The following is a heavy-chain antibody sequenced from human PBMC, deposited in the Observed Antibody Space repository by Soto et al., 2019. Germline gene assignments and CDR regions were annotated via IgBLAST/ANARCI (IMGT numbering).Heavy chain of an antibody. CDR3: ARATTVTTWGYFQH. D-gene: IGHD4-17*01. CDR1: GGSISSYY. Sequence: QVQLQESGPGLVKPSETLSLTCTVSGGSISSYYWSWIRQPPGKGLEWIGYIYYSGSTNYNPSLKSRVTISVDTSKNQFSLKLSSVTAADTAVYYCARATTVTTWGYFQHWGQGTLVTVSS. CDR2: IYYSGST. J-gene: IGHJ1*01. V-gene: IGHV4-59*01.